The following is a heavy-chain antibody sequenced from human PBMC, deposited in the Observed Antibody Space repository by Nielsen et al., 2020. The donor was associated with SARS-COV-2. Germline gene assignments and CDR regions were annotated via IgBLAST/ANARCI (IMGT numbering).Heavy chain of an antibody. D-gene: IGHD5-18*01. J-gene: IGHJ4*02. CDR2: IKQDGSEK. CDR1: GFTFSSYA. Sequence: GGSLRLSCAASGFTFSSYAMHWVRQAPGKGLEWVANIKQDGSEKYYGDSVKGRFTISRDNAKNSLYLQMNSLRAEDTAVYYCARDVESGYSYGPENYLDYWGQGTLVTVSS. CDR3: ARDVESGYSYGPENYLDY. V-gene: IGHV3-7*03.